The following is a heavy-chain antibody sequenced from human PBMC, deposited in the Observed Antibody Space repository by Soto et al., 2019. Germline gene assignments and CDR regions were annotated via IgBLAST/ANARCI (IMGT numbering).Heavy chain of an antibody. CDR1: GDSFSGYF. CDR2: ITEGGTT. D-gene: IGHD1-20*01. Sequence: PSETLSLTCAVHGDSFSGYFWTWIRQPPGKGLEWIAEITEGGTTNYSPSLKSRVSIAVDSSKRQFSLTLSSVTAADTAMYYCESGVDAMPPRYLDYCSQGPLGTVSS. J-gene: IGHJ4*02. V-gene: IGHV4-34*01. CDR3: ESGVDAMPPRYLDY.